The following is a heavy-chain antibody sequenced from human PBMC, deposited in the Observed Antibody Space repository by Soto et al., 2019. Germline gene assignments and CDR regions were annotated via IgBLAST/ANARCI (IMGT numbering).Heavy chain of an antibody. CDR2: MNPNSGNT. Sequence: ASVKVSCKASGYTFTSYDINWVRQATGQGLEWMGWMNPNSGNTVYAQKFQGRVTMTRNTSISTAYMELSSLRSEDTAVYYCARVDEDCCFDYWGQGTLVTVSS. CDR3: ARVDEDCCFDY. V-gene: IGHV1-8*02. J-gene: IGHJ4*02. CDR1: GYTFTSYD. D-gene: IGHD2-21*01.